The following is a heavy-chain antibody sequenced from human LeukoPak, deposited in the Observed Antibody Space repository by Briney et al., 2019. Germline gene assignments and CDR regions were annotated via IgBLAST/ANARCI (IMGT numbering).Heavy chain of an antibody. CDR3: ARANYCSSTSCFRDAFDI. Sequence: ASVKVSCKASGYTFTSYHMHWVRQAPGQGLEWMGWINPNSGVTKHAQKFQGRVTMTRDTSISTAYMELSRLRSDDTAVYYCARANYCSSTSCFRDAFDIWGQGTMVTVSS. V-gene: IGHV1-2*02. CDR2: INPNSGVT. J-gene: IGHJ3*02. D-gene: IGHD2-2*01. CDR1: GYTFTSYH.